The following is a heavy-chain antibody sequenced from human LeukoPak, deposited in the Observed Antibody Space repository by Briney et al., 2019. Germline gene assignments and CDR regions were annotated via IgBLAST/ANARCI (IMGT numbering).Heavy chain of an antibody. J-gene: IGHJ4*02. CDR1: GDSISSGDSH. Sequence: SETLSLTCTVSGDSISSGDSHWSWIRQPPGKGLEWIGSIYYSGSTYYNPSLKSRLTISVDTSKNQFSLKLSSVTAADTAVYYCARAGQYYFDSAGYFPDYWGQGTLVTVSS. CDR2: IYYSGST. D-gene: IGHD3-22*01. V-gene: IGHV4-30-4*01. CDR3: ARAGQYYFDSAGYFPDY.